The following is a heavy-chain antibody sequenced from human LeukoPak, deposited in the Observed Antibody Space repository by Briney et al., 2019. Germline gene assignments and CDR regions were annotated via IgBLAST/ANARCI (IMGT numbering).Heavy chain of an antibody. Sequence: SETLSLTSAVYGGSFSGYYWSWIRQPPGKGLEWIGEINHSGSTNYNPSLKSRVTISVDTSKNQFSLKLSSVTAADTAVYYCARQSYCGGDCYQYYFDYWGQGTLVTVSS. CDR2: INHSGST. D-gene: IGHD2-21*02. CDR1: GGSFSGYY. CDR3: ARQSYCGGDCYQYYFDY. V-gene: IGHV4-34*01. J-gene: IGHJ4*02.